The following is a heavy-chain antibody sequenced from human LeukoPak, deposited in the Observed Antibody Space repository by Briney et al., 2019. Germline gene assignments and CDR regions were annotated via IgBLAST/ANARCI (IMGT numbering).Heavy chain of an antibody. CDR2: MNPNSGNT. CDR1: GYTFTSYD. CDR3: ARGLSIAAAGNYFDY. Sequence: ASVKVSCKASGYTFTSYDIKWVRQAPGQGLEWMGWMNPNSGNTVYAQKVQGRVTITRNTSIRTAYMELSSLRSEDTAVYYCARGLSIAAAGNYFDYWGQGTLVTVSS. J-gene: IGHJ4*02. D-gene: IGHD6-13*01. V-gene: IGHV1-8*03.